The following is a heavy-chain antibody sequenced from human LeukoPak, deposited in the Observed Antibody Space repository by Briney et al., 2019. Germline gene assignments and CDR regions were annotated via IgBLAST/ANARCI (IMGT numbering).Heavy chain of an antibody. D-gene: IGHD3-10*01. CDR3: ASFPPYMVRTDAFDI. CDR2: ISRSSAYI. V-gene: IGHV3-21*01. CDR1: GFTLSSYS. Sequence: PGGSLRLSCAASGFTLSSYSMNWVRQAPGKGLEWVSSISRSSAYIYYADSVKGRFTISRDNAKNSLYLQMNSRRAEDTAVYYCASFPPYMVRTDAFDIWGQGTMVTVSS. J-gene: IGHJ3*02.